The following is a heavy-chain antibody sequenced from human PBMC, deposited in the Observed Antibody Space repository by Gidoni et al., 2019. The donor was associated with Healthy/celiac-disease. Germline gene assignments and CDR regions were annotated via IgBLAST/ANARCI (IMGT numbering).Heavy chain of an antibody. V-gene: IGHV4-34*01. D-gene: IGHD1-26*01. CDR3: ARGKSGDY. J-gene: IGHJ4*02. Sequence: QVQLQQWGAGLLKPSETLSLTCAVYGGSFSGYYWSWIRQPPGKGLEWIGEINHSGSTNYNPSLKSRVTISVDTSKNQFSLKLSSVTAADTAVYYCARGKSGDYWGQGTLVTVSS. CDR2: INHSGST. CDR1: GGSFSGYY.